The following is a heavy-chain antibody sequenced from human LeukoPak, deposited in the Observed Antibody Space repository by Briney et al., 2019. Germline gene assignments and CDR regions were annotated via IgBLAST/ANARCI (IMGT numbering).Heavy chain of an antibody. CDR3: AREGASAYPDY. CDR1: GFTFSSYG. Sequence: GRSLRLSCAASGFTFSSYGMHWVRQAPGKGLEWVAVIWYDGSNKYYADSMKGRFTISRDNSKNTVYLQMNSLRAEDTAVYYCAREGASAYPDYWGQGTLVTVSS. V-gene: IGHV3-33*08. D-gene: IGHD3-16*01. J-gene: IGHJ4*02. CDR2: IWYDGSNK.